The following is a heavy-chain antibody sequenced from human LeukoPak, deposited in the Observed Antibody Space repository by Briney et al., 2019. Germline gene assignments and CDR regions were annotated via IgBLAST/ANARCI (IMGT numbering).Heavy chain of an antibody. D-gene: IGHD3-16*01. CDR3: AGGNSIDV. V-gene: IGHV3-7*03. Sequence: GGSLRLSCVVSGFPFSNSWIYWVRQAPGKGLEGVANIKKDGSGISYVDSVKARFIISRDNAMNSLYLQMNSLRVEDTAVYFCAGGNSIDVWGKGTAVTVSS. J-gene: IGHJ6*04. CDR2: IKKDGSGI. CDR1: GFPFSNSW.